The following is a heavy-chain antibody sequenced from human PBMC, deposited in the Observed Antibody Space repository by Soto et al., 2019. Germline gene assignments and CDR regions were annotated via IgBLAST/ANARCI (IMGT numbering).Heavy chain of an antibody. Sequence: GESLKISCNGSGYSFTSYWIGWVRQMPWKGLEWMGIIYPGDSDTRYSPSFQGQVTISADKSISTAYLQWSSLKASDTAMYYCARWAVVVVPAAPLLDYGMDVWGQGTTVTVSS. D-gene: IGHD2-2*01. J-gene: IGHJ6*02. CDR3: ARWAVVVVPAAPLLDYGMDV. V-gene: IGHV5-51*01. CDR1: GYSFTSYW. CDR2: IYPGDSDT.